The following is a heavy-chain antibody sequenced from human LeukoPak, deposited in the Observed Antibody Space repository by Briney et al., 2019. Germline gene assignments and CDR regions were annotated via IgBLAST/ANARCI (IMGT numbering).Heavy chain of an antibody. V-gene: IGHV3-11*01. Sequence: GFLRLSCAASGFTFGDYYMSWIRQAPGKGLEWVSYISSSGSTIYYADSVKGRFTISRDNARDSLYLQVNSLRAEDTAVYYCARDLTTVGASDIWGQGTMVTVSS. CDR3: ARDLTTVGASDI. J-gene: IGHJ3*02. D-gene: IGHD4-23*01. CDR1: GFTFGDYY. CDR2: ISSSGSTI.